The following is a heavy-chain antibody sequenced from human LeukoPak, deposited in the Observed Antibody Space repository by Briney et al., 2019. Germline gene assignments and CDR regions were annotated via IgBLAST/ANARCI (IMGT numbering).Heavy chain of an antibody. CDR3: ARNGLVGSYYAWRFDY. Sequence: SETLSLTCAVSGGSFSGYYWTWIRQPPGKGLEWIGEINHSGSANYNPSLKSRVTMSVDTSKNQFSLKLSSVTAADTAVYYCARNGLVGSYYAWRFDYWGQGTLVTVSS. CDR1: GGSFSGYY. D-gene: IGHD1-26*01. V-gene: IGHV4-34*01. J-gene: IGHJ4*02. CDR2: INHSGSA.